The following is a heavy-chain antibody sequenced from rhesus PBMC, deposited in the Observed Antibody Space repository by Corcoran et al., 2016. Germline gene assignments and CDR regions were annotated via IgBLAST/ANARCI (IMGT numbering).Heavy chain of an antibody. D-gene: IGHD5-24*01. J-gene: IGHJ4*01. CDR2: ITYSGST. CDR1: GGSISSGYHY. V-gene: IGHV4-122*02. Sequence: QVQLQESGPGLVKPSETLSLTCAVSGGSISSGYHYWSWIRQPPGKGLEWIGYITYSGSTSYNPSLNSRVTNSRETSKNQFSLKLSSVSAADTAVYYCARVDSGYSIDFDYWGQGVLVTVSS. CDR3: ARVDSGYSIDFDY.